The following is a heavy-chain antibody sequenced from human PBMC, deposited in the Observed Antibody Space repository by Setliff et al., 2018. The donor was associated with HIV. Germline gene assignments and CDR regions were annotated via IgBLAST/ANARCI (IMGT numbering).Heavy chain of an antibody. J-gene: IGHJ5*02. CDR3: GRDSSFGERPNWFDP. V-gene: IGHV1-69-2*01. CDR2: VDPQDGQT. Sequence: VKVSCKASGYTFTDYYIHWVQQAPGKGLEWMGRVDPQDGQTTYAEKFLYAEKFQGRVTLTADTATDTAYMEVSSLRSEDTAIYYCGRDSSFGERPNWFDPWGQGTLVTVSS. D-gene: IGHD3-10*01. CDR1: GYTFTDYY.